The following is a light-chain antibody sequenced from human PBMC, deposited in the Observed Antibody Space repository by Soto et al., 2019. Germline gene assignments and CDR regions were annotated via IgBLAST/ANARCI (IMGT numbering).Light chain of an antibody. J-gene: IGKJ1*01. CDR1: QSVSSSF. V-gene: IGKV3-20*01. CDR3: QQYVTSPRA. Sequence: EIVLTQSPGTLSLSPGERATLSCRASQSVSSSFLAWYQQKPGQAPRLLIYGASNRATGIPDRFSGSGSGTDFTLTISRLEPEEFAVYYCQQYVTSPRAFGQATKVAIE. CDR2: GAS.